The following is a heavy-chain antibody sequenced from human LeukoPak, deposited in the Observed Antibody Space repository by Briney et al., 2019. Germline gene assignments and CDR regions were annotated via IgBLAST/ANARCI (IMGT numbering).Heavy chain of an antibody. D-gene: IGHD6-13*01. Sequence: SETLSLTCTVSGGSISSYYWSWIRQPPGKGLEWIAYIYYSGSTNYNPSLKGRVTIPVDTSKNQFSLKLSSVTAADTAVYYCARGVYIAAAQYGYWGQGTLVTVSS. CDR2: IYYSGST. J-gene: IGHJ4*02. CDR3: ARGVYIAAAQYGY. V-gene: IGHV4-59*01. CDR1: GGSISSYY.